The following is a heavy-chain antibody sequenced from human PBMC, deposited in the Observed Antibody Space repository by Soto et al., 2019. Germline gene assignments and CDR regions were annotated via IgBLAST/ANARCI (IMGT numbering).Heavy chain of an antibody. CDR2: IIPTFGTA. D-gene: IGHD3-3*01. CDR1: GGTFSSYA. V-gene: IGHV1-69*13. Sequence: SVKVSCKASGGTFSSYAISWVRQAPGQGLEWMGGIIPTFGTANYAQKFQGRVTITADESTSTAYMELNSLRSEDTAVYYCARGPRRITIFGVVIISRDYYYYGMDVWGQGTTVTVSS. CDR3: ARGPRRITIFGVVIISRDYYYYGMDV. J-gene: IGHJ6*02.